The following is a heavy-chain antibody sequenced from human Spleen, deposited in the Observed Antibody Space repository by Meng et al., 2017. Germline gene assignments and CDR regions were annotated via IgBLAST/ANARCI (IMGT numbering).Heavy chain of an antibody. CDR3: ARAWWLQTYFFDY. D-gene: IGHD5-12*01. Sequence: GESLKISCTASGFTLSSYWMIWVRQAPGKGLEWVANIKEDGSKKYYMDSVTGRFTISRDNAKNSLYLQMNSLRDEDTAVYYCARAWWLQTYFFDYWGQGILVTVSS. J-gene: IGHJ4*02. CDR2: IKEDGSKK. CDR1: GFTLSSYW. V-gene: IGHV3-7*01.